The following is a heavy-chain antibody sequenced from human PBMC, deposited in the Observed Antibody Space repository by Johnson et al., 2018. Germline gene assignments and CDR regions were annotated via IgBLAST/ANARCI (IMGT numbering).Heavy chain of an antibody. CDR1: GGSISSSSYY. V-gene: IGHV4-39*07. CDR3: TRMSVLTDALDI. Sequence: QVQLRESGPGLVKPTVTLSLTCTVSGGSISSSSYYWGWIRQPPGKGLEGIGSIYYSWSTYYNPSLKSRVTISVDPSKNQFSLKLSSVTAADTAVYYCTRMSVLTDALDIWGQGTVVTVSS. CDR2: IYYSWST. D-gene: IGHD3-10*01. J-gene: IGHJ3*02.